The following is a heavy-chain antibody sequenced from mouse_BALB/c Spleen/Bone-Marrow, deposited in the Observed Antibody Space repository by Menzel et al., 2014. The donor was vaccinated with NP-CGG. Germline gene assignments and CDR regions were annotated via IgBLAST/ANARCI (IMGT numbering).Heavy chain of an antibody. CDR3: ARTGNLAWFAY. CDR1: GYAFSSYW. J-gene: IGHJ3*01. V-gene: IGHV1-80*01. Sequence: VQLQQSGAELVRPGSSVKISCKASGYAFSSYWMNWVKQRPGQGLEWIGQIYPGDGDTNYNGKFKGKAILTADKSSSTAYMQHSSLTSEDSAVYFCARTGNLAWFAYWGQGTLVTVSA. D-gene: IGHD2-1*01. CDR2: IYPGDGDT.